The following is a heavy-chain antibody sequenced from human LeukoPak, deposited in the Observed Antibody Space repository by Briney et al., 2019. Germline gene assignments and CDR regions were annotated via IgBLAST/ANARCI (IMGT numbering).Heavy chain of an antibody. CDR1: GFTFSSYA. CDR3: ARAEFGEFDY. V-gene: IGHV3-30*04. CDR2: ISYDGSNK. D-gene: IGHD3-10*01. J-gene: IGHJ4*02. Sequence: GGSLRLSCAASGFTFSSYAMHWVRQAPGKGLEWVAVISYDGSNKYYADSVKGRFTISRDNSKNTLYLQMNSLRAEDTAVYYCARAEFGEFDYWGQGTLVTVSS.